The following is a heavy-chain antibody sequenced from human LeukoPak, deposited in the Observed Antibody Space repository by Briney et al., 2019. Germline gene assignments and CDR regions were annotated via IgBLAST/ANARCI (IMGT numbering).Heavy chain of an antibody. J-gene: IGHJ5*02. CDR3: ARDKYQLLFSGWFDP. CDR1: GFTFSRFW. V-gene: IGHV3-7*01. CDR2: IKEDGSQK. Sequence: GGSLRLSCAASGFTFSRFWMSWVRQAPGKGLEWVANIKEDGSQKYYVDSVKGRFTISRDNAKNSLYLQMNSLRAEDTAVYYCARDKYQLLFSGWFDPWGQGTLVTVSS. D-gene: IGHD2-2*01.